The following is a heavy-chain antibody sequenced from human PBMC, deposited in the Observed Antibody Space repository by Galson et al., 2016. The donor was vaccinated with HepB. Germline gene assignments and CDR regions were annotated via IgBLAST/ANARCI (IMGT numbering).Heavy chain of an antibody. V-gene: IGHV2-5*02. CDR3: AHSNGYSSGWYEGYFDY. CDR1: GFSLSTSGVG. D-gene: IGHD6-19*01. CDR2: IYWDDDQ. J-gene: IGHJ4*02. Sequence: PALVTPTQTLTLTCTFSGFSLSTSGVGVGWIRQPPGKALEWLALIYWDDDQRYSPSLKSRLTITKDTSKNQVVLTMTNMDPVDTATYYCAHSNGYSSGWYEGYFDYWGQGTLVTVSS.